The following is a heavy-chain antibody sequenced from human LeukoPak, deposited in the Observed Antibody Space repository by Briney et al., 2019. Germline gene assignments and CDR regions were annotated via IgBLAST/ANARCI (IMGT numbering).Heavy chain of an antibody. CDR2: INTNGANT. J-gene: IGHJ4*02. CDR3: ARGGATVTTKWVVDY. Sequence: GGSLRLSCSASGFAFKSYAMHWVRQAPGKGLEYVSSINTNGANTYYADSVKGRFTISRDNSKNTLYLQMDSLRAEDTAVYYCARGGATVTTKWVVDYWGQGTLVTVSS. D-gene: IGHD4-17*01. V-gene: IGHV3-64*04. CDR1: GFAFKSYA.